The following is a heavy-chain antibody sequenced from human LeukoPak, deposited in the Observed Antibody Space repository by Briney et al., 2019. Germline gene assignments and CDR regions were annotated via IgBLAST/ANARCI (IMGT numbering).Heavy chain of an antibody. CDR1: GYSFTSHY. D-gene: IGHD3-22*01. Sequence: ASVKVSCKASGYSFTSHYMHWVRQAPGQGLEWMGLINPRGTATRYAESFQGRLTLTRDLSTSTDYMELSSLRSDDTAVYFCARLGEYHYDSSGYGDYWGQGTLITVSS. V-gene: IGHV1-46*01. CDR3: ARLGEYHYDSSGYGDY. J-gene: IGHJ4*02. CDR2: INPRGTAT.